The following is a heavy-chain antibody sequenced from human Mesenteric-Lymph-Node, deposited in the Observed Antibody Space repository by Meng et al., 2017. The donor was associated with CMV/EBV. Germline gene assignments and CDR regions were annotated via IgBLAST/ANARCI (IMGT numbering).Heavy chain of an antibody. D-gene: IGHD5-18*01. CDR2: MNPNSGNT. V-gene: IGHV1-8*01. CDR1: GYTFTSYD. Sequence: ASVKVSCKASGYTFTSYDINWVRQATGQGLEWMGWMNPNSGNTGYAQKFQGRVTMTRNTSISTAYMELRSLRSDDTAVYYCARAMSNSYGYYYGMDVWGQGTTVTVSS. J-gene: IGHJ6*02. CDR3: ARAMSNSYGYYYGMDV.